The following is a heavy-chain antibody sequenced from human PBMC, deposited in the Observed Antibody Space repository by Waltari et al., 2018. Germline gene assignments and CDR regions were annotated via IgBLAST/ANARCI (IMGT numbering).Heavy chain of an antibody. V-gene: IGHV4-34*01. CDR2: ISRRGST. J-gene: IGHJ3*01. Sequence: QVQLQQWGAGLLKPSETLSLSCAVYGDAVSPYYYIWIRQPPGKGLAWIGEISRRGSTNYNPSLKSRVTMSVDTSKNHLSLKLNYVTAADTAVYYCARGRYYGFAFDVWGQGTMVTVSS. CDR1: GDAVSPYY. CDR3: ARGRYYGFAFDV. D-gene: IGHD3-10*01.